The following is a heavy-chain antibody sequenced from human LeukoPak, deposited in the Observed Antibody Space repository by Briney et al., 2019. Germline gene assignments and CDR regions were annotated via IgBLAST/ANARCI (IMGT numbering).Heavy chain of an antibody. V-gene: IGHV3-23*01. CDR2: ISGSGGST. D-gene: IGHD3-22*01. J-gene: IGHJ4*02. CDR1: GFTFSSYA. Sequence: GGSLRLSCAASGFTFSSYAMSWVRQAPGKGLEWVSAISGSGGSTYYADSVKGRFTISRDNSKNTLYLQMNSLRAEDTAVYYCAKPITMIVVVAEFDYWGQGTLVTVSS. CDR3: AKPITMIVVVAEFDY.